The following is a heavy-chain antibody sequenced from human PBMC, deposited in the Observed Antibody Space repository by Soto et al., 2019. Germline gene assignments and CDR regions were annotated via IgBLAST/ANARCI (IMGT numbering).Heavy chain of an antibody. Sequence: PGESLKISCKGSGYSFTSYWIGWVRQMPGKGLEWMGIIYPGDSDTRYSPSFQGQVTISADKSISTAYLQWSSLKASDTAMYYCARRGDSSGYYYPYYYWGQGTLVTVSS. D-gene: IGHD3-22*01. V-gene: IGHV5-51*01. CDR1: GYSFTSYW. J-gene: IGHJ4*02. CDR3: ARRGDSSGYYYPYYY. CDR2: IYPGDSDT.